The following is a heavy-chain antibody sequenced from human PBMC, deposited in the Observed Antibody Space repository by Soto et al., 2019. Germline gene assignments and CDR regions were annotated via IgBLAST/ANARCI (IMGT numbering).Heavy chain of an antibody. D-gene: IGHD6-13*01. CDR1: GFTFKSYE. CDR2: IYSGGVA. V-gene: IGHV3-53*01. CDR3: ARDPSTTGYYGLGV. J-gene: IGHJ6*02. Sequence: LRLSCGASGFTFKSYEMNWVRQAPGKGLEWLSVIYSGGVAYYAASVKGRFTITRDISRNTVDLQMNSLTAEDTAKYYCARDPSTTGYYGLGVWGQGTTVTSP.